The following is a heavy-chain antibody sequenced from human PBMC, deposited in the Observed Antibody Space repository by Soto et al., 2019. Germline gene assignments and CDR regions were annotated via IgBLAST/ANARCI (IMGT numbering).Heavy chain of an antibody. CDR3: SRWSVIRNWYGMDV. D-gene: IGHD1-1*01. V-gene: IGHV3-73*02. Sequence: EVQLVESGGGLVQPGGSLKLSCATSGFTFSGYAMHWVRQASGKGLEWVGRIRSKGNNYATEYAASVKGRFTISRDDSRNTAFLQMNSLRTEDTAVYYCSRWSVIRNWYGMDVWGQGTTVTVSS. CDR1: GFTFSGYA. J-gene: IGHJ6*02. CDR2: IRSKGNNYAT.